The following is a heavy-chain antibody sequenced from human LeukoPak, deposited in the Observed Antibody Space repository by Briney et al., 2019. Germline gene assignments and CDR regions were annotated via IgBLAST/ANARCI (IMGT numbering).Heavy chain of an antibody. CDR2: ISAYNGNT. D-gene: IGHD1-26*01. J-gene: IGHJ4*02. CDR1: GYTFTSYG. CDR3: ARAQLLTGEIDY. Sequence: GASVKVSCKASGYTFTSYGISWVRQAPGQGLEWMGWISAYNGNTNYAQKLQGRVTMTTDTSTSTACMELRSLRSDDTAVYYCARAQLLTGEIDYWGQGTLVTVSS. V-gene: IGHV1-18*01.